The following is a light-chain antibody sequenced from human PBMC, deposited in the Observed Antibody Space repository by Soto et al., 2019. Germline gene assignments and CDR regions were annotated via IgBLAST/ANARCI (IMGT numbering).Light chain of an antibody. V-gene: IGLV2-14*01. CDR1: SSDVGGYNY. CDR3: SLYTSSSTVV. Sequence: QSALTQPASVSGSPGQSITISCTGTSSDVGGYNYVSWYQQHPGKAPKLMIYDVSNRPSGVSSRFSGSKSGNTASLTISGRQAEDEADYYWSLYTSSSTVVFGVGPKLTAL. J-gene: IGLJ2*01. CDR2: DVS.